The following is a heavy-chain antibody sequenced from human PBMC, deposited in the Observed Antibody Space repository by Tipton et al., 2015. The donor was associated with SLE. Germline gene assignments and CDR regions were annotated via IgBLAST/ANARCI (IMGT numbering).Heavy chain of an antibody. CDR1: GDSISGSY. V-gene: IGHV4-59*01. Sequence: LSLTCSVSGDSISGSYWSWIRQPPGKGLEWIGYIYYSGSTNYNPSLKSRVTISVDTSKNQFSLKLSSVTAADTAVYYCARVPWGIDYFDYWGQGTLVTVSS. J-gene: IGHJ4*02. CDR2: IYYSGST. CDR3: ARVPWGIDYFDY. D-gene: IGHD6-13*01.